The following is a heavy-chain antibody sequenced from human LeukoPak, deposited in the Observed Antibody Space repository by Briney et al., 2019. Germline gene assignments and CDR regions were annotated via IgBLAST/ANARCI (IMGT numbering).Heavy chain of an antibody. Sequence: GASVKVSCQASGYTFPSYGISWVRQAPGQGLEWMGWISAYNGNTNYAQKLQGRVTMTTDPCASTAYLELRSLRSDDTAVYDCARDYRILLSVGGGPRETPADWFAPSGHGNLVTVSS. D-gene: IGHD3-10*01. CDR2: ISAYNGNT. J-gene: IGHJ5*02. CDR3: ARDYRILLSVGGGPRETPADWFAP. CDR1: GYTFPSYG. V-gene: IGHV1-18*01.